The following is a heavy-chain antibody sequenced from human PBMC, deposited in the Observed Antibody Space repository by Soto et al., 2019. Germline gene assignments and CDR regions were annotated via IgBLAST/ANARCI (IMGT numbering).Heavy chain of an antibody. CDR2: IWYDGSNK. D-gene: IGHD2-2*01. J-gene: IGHJ4*02. Sequence: QVQLVESGGGVVQPGRSLRLSCAASGFTFSSYGMHWVRQAPGKGLEWVAVIWYDGSNKYYADSVKGRFTISRDNSKNTLYLQMNSLRAEDTAVYYCARDRVVVPAAMSDYFDYWGQGTLVTVSS. V-gene: IGHV3-33*01. CDR1: GFTFSSYG. CDR3: ARDRVVVPAAMSDYFDY.